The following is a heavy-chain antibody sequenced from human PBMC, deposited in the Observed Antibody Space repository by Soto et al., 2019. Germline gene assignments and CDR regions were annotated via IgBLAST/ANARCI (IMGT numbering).Heavy chain of an antibody. J-gene: IGHJ1*01. V-gene: IGHV3-15*07. CDR2: IKNKGNGGAT. CDR1: GFTFSSAY. CDR3: TTDLRLRRYSWNLY. D-gene: IGHD3-9*01. Sequence: EVQLVESGGGLVEPGGSLRLSCAASGFTFSSAYMSWVRQAPGKGLEWVGRIKNKGNGGATDYAAPVGGRFTISRDDSKSTLYLQMNSLKIEDTAVYYCTTDLRLRRYSWNLYWGQGTLVTVSS.